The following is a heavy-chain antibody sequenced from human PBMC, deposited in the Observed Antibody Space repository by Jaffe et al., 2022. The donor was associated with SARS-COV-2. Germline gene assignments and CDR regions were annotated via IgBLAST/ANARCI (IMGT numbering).Heavy chain of an antibody. CDR2: ISSSSSTI. V-gene: IGHV3-48*02. Sequence: EVQLVESGGGLVQPGGSLRLSCAASGFTFSSYSMNWVRQAPGKGLEWVSYISSSSSTIYYADSVKGRFTISRDNAKNSLYLQMNSLRDEDTAVYYCARGNYQLLSHYYYYYGMDVWGQGTTVTVSS. D-gene: IGHD2-2*01. J-gene: IGHJ6*02. CDR3: ARGNYQLLSHYYYYYGMDV. CDR1: GFTFSSYS.